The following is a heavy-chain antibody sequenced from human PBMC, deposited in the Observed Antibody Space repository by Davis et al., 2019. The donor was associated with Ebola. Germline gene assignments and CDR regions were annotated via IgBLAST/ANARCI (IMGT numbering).Heavy chain of an antibody. CDR1: GGSISSYY. CDR2: IYYSGST. J-gene: IGHJ5*02. D-gene: IGHD6-19*01. V-gene: IGHV4-59*08. Sequence: MPGGSLRLSCTVSGGSISSYYWSWIRQPPGKGLEWIGYIYYSGSTNYNPSLKSRVTISVDTSKNQFSLKLSSVTAADTAVYYCARQIGWGSGWYSGNNWFDPWGQGTLVTVSS. CDR3: ARQIGWGSGWYSGNNWFDP.